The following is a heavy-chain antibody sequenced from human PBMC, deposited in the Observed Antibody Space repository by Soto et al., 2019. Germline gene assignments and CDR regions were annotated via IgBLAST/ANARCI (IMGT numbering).Heavy chain of an antibody. CDR1: GGSINRGGYY. Sequence: LCGGSINRGGYYWSWIRQHPGKGLEWIGFIYYNGNTHYNPSLKSRVTISIDTSVNQFSLTLTSVTAADTAVYFCAREAPAASDAFDVWGQGTMVTVSS. CDR3: AREAPAASDAFDV. J-gene: IGHJ3*01. V-gene: IGHV4-31*02. D-gene: IGHD2-2*01. CDR2: IYYNGNT.